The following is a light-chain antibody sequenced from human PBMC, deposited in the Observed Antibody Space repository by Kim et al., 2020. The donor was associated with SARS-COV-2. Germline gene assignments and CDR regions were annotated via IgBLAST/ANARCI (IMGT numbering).Light chain of an antibody. CDR1: SGSIASNY. Sequence: GKTVTIPGTRSSGSIASNYVQWYQQRPGSAPTTVMYEDNQRPSGVPDRFSGSIDSSSNSASLTISGLKTEDEADYYCQSYDTSSVVFGGGTQLTVL. J-gene: IGLJ2*01. CDR3: QSYDTSSVV. CDR2: EDN. V-gene: IGLV6-57*03.